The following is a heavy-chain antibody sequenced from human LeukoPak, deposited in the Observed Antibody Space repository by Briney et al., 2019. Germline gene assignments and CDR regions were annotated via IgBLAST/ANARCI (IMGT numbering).Heavy chain of an antibody. V-gene: IGHV3-74*01. J-gene: IGHJ4*02. D-gene: IGHD6-13*01. CDR3: ARRLATSGVLDY. Sequence: PGGSLRLSCVGSGFTFSSYWMHWVRQPPGKGPVCVSRINSDGTNTHYADSVKGRFTISRDNAKNTLYLQMNSLTAEDTAVCYCARRLATSGVLDYWGQGTLVTVSS. CDR2: INSDGTNT. CDR1: GFTFSSYW.